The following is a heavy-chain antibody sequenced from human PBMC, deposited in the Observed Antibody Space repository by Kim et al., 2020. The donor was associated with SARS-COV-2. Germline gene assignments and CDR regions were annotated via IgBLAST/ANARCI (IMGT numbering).Heavy chain of an antibody. D-gene: IGHD3-22*01. Sequence: GGSLRLSCSASGFTFSSYTMEWVRQAPGKGLEFVSAISNNGGNTYSADSVKGRFTTSRDNSKNTLYLQMSGLRADDTAVYYCVKDRITTYYYDSSGYPGDNWGQGTLVTVSS. J-gene: IGHJ4*02. V-gene: IGHV3-64D*06. CDR2: ISNNGGNT. CDR1: GFTFSSYT. CDR3: VKDRITTYYYDSSGYPGDN.